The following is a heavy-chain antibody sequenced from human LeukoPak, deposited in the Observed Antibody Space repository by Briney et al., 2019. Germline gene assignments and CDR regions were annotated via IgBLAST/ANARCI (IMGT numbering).Heavy chain of an antibody. J-gene: IGHJ2*01. Sequence: SETLSLTCTVSGGSISSYYWSWIRQPPGKGLEWIGYIFYSGSTNYNPSLKSRVTISVDTSKNQFSLKLSSVTAADTAVYYCARVYYSNSYDYWYFDLWGRGTLVTVTS. CDR2: IFYSGST. V-gene: IGHV4-59*01. CDR1: GGSISSYY. D-gene: IGHD6-13*01. CDR3: ARVYYSNSYDYWYFDL.